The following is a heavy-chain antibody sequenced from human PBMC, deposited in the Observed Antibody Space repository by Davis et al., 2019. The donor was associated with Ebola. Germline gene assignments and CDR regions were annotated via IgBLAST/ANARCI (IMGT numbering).Heavy chain of an antibody. V-gene: IGHV3-30*03. D-gene: IGHD3-22*01. CDR2: ISYDGRNK. CDR3: ARGGGITMIVD. Sequence: GESLKISCAASGFTFSSYSMNWVRQAPGKGLEWVAVISYDGRNKYYADSVKGRFTISRENAKNSLHLQMNSLRDEDTAVYYCARGGGITMIVDWGQGTLVTVSS. CDR1: GFTFSSYS. J-gene: IGHJ4*02.